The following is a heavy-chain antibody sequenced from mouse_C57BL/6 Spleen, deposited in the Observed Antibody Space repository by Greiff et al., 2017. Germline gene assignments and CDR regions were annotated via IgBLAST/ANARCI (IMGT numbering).Heavy chain of an antibody. Sequence: EVQLQQSGPELVKPGASVKISCKASGYTFTDYYMNWVKQRHGKSLEWIGDINPNNGGTSYNQKFKGKATLTVNKSSSTAYMELRNLTSEDSADYYCAKSGGKTTRAWFAYWGQGTLVTVSA. D-gene: IGHD3-2*02. CDR2: INPNNGGT. J-gene: IGHJ3*01. V-gene: IGHV1-26*01. CDR3: AKSGGKTTRAWFAY. CDR1: GYTFTDYY.